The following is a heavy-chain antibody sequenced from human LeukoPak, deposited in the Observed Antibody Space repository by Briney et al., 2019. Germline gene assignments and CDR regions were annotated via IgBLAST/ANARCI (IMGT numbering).Heavy chain of an antibody. D-gene: IGHD1-14*01. V-gene: IGHV3-53*01. Sequence: PGGSLRLSCAASGLTVSSNDMSWVRQAPGKGLEWVSFIYSGDSAYYADSVKGRFTISRDSSKNTLYLQMNSLRAEDTAMYYCTKSGPPDPYWGQGTMVTVSS. CDR1: GLTVSSND. CDR2: IYSGDSA. CDR3: TKSGPPDPY. J-gene: IGHJ3*01.